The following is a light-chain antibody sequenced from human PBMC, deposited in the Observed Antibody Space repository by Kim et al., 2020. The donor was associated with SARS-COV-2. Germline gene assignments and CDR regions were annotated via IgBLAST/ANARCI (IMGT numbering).Light chain of an antibody. V-gene: IGKV1-27*01. CDR2: AAS. CDR1: QAITKY. Sequence: ASIGDRVTITCRASQAITKYVAWYQQKPGKAPKLLISAASTLQSGVPSRFSGSGSGTDFTLTISSLQPEDVATYYCQKYNGAPWTFGQGTKVDIK. CDR3: QKYNGAPWT. J-gene: IGKJ1*01.